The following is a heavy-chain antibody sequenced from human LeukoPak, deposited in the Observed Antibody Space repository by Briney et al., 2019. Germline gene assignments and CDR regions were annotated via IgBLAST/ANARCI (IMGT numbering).Heavy chain of an antibody. CDR2: ISGSGGST. Sequence: GRSLRLSCAASGFTFSSYAMSLVRQAPGKGLEWVSAISGSGGSTYYADSVKGRFTISRDNSKNTLYLQMNSLRAEDTAVYYCAKDISTRGGFFDYWGQGTLVTVSS. V-gene: IGHV3-23*01. J-gene: IGHJ4*02. CDR3: AKDISTRGGFFDY. D-gene: IGHD3-10*01. CDR1: GFTFSSYA.